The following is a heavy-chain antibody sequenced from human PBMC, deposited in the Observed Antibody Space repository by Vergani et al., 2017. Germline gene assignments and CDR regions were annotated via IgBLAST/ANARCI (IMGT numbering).Heavy chain of an antibody. CDR2: IFSSGST. CDR3: ASGTGARRNLDYYYMDV. J-gene: IGHJ6*03. CDR1: GDSMSRKTYY. D-gene: IGHD6-6*01. Sequence: QLLLQESGPGLVKPSETLSLTCSVTGDSMSRKTYYWGWIRQPPGKGLEWIGSIFSSGSTFLNPSLKSRVTMSVDTSKNHFSLRLTSVTAADTAVYYCASGTGARRNLDYYYMDVWGKGTTVTVSS. V-gene: IGHV4-39*02.